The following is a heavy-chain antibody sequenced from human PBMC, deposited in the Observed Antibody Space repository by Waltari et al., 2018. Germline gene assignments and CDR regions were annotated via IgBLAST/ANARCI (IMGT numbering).Heavy chain of an antibody. CDR1: GFTFSTYW. Sequence: EVQLVEFGGGLVQPGGFLRLSCAASGFTFSTYWMLWVRQAPGQGLVWVSRMISVWSSTSYAESVEGRFTISIDNAKNTLYLQMNSLRAEDTAVYYGAKDGYSYGYADYRGQRTLVTVSS. V-gene: IGHV3-74*01. J-gene: IGHJ4*02. CDR3: AKDGYSYGYADY. CDR2: MISVWSST. D-gene: IGHD5-18*01.